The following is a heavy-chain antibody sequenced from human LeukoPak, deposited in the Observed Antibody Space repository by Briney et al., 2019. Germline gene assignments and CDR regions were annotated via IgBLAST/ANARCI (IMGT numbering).Heavy chain of an antibody. CDR2: IIWGGGST. V-gene: IGHV3-20*04. J-gene: IGHJ4*02. Sequence: GGSLRLSCAASGFTFDDYGMSWVRHAPGKGLEWVSGIIWGGGSTGYADSVKGRFTISRDNAKNSLYLQMNSLRAEDTALYYCARDDYGSGSWNDYWGQGTLVTVSS. CDR3: ARDDYGSGSWNDY. D-gene: IGHD3-10*01. CDR1: GFTFDDYG.